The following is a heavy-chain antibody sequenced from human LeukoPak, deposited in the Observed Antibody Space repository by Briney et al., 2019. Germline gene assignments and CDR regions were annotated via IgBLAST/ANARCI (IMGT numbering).Heavy chain of an antibody. CDR1: GFTVSNYA. V-gene: IGHV3-30*04. Sequence: GGSLRLSCAASGFTVSNYAIHWVRQAPGKGLEWVAHISHDGSNEHYADSVKGRFTISRDNSRDTVSLQTNSLRPEDTAVYYCARGDSFYSDTSDLPHALDVWGPGTMVTVSS. CDR3: ARGDSFYSDTSDLPHALDV. J-gene: IGHJ3*01. CDR2: ISHDGSNE. D-gene: IGHD3-22*01.